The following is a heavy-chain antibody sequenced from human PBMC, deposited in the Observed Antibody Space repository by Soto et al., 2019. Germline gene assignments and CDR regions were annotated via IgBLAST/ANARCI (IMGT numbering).Heavy chain of an antibody. J-gene: IGHJ4*02. CDR2: IWYDGSDK. V-gene: IGHV3-33*01. CDR1: GFTFSSYG. Sequence: QVELVESGGGVVQPGRSLRLSCAASGFTFSSYGMHWVRQAPGKGLDWVAVIWYDGSDKYYADSVKGRFTISRDNSRNTLYLQIISLRVEDTVVYYCARAAAGNSPFDYWGQGTLVTVSS. CDR3: ARAAAGNSPFDY. D-gene: IGHD6-13*01.